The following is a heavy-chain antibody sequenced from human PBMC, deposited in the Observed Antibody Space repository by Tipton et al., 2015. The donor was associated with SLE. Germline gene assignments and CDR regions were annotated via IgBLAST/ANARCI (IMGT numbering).Heavy chain of an antibody. J-gene: IGHJ4*02. Sequence: TLSLTCTVSGTSLSSHYWSWVRQSPGKSLEWIGNVYYTGSPTYSPSLRSRAAISVDTSKNQFSLNLTSVTATDTAFYFCARSYRASTPWVWYFDYWGQGRLVTVSS. CDR1: GTSLSSHY. V-gene: IGHV4-59*11. CDR3: ARSYRASTPWVWYFDY. CDR2: VYYTGSP. D-gene: IGHD2-15*01.